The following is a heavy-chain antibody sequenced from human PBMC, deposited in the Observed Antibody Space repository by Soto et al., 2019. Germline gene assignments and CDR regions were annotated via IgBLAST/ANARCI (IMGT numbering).Heavy chain of an antibody. J-gene: IGHJ5*02. D-gene: IGHD3-3*01. V-gene: IGHV3-23*01. CDR3: AKDPGYYDFWSGYP. Sequence: GGSLRLSCAASGFTFSSYAMSWVRQAPGKGLEWVSAISGSGGSTYYADSVKGRFTISRDNSKNTLYLQMNSLRAEDTAVYYCAKDPGYYDFWSGYPWGQGTLVTVSS. CDR1: GFTFSSYA. CDR2: ISGSGGST.